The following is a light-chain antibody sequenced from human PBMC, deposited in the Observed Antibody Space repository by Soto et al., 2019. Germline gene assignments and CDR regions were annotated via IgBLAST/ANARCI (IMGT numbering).Light chain of an antibody. J-gene: IGLJ3*02. Sequence: QSVLTQPASVSGSPGQSITISCTGTSSDVGDYNYVSWYQQHPGKAPKLMIYEVSNRPSGVSNRFSGSKSDNTASLTFSGLQAEDEADYYCYSYTSSSTWVFGGGTKLTVL. CDR3: YSYTSSSTWV. CDR2: EVS. CDR1: SSDVGDYNY. V-gene: IGLV2-14*01.